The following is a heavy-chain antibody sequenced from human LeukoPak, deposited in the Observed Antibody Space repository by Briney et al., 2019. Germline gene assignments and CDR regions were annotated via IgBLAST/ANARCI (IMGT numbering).Heavy chain of an antibody. D-gene: IGHD1-26*01. CDR2: IKQDGSEK. J-gene: IGHJ3*02. V-gene: IGHV3-7*01. Sequence: GGSLRLSCAASGFTFSSYWMSWVRQAPGKGLEWVANIKQDGSEKYYVDSVKGRLTISRDNAKNSLYLQMNSLRAEDTAVYYCARDQLVPPELLPQDAFDIWGQGTMVTVSS. CDR3: ARDQLVPPELLPQDAFDI. CDR1: GFTFSSYW.